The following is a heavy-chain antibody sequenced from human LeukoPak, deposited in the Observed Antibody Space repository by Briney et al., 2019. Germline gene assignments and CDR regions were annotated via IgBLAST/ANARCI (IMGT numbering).Heavy chain of an antibody. V-gene: IGHV3-7*01. D-gene: IGHD4-17*01. Sequence: PGGSLRLSCAASGFTFSSYRMSWVRQAPGKGLEWVANIKQDGSEKYYVDSVKGRFTISRDNAKNSLYLQMNSLRAEDTAVYYCARGSYGDYVRFDYWGQGTLVTVSS. CDR1: GFTFSSYR. CDR3: ARGSYGDYVRFDY. J-gene: IGHJ4*02. CDR2: IKQDGSEK.